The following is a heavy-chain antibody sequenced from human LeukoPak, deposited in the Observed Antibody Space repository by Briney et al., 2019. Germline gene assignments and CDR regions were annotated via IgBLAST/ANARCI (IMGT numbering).Heavy chain of an antibody. J-gene: IGHJ5*02. CDR1: GGSISSGDYY. V-gene: IGHV4-30-4*01. CDR2: IYYRGNT. CDR3: VRGPDLAA. Sequence: PSETLSLTCTVPGGSISSGDYYWSWIRQPPGKGLEWIGYIYYRGNTYYNPSLKSRLTISVDTSKNQFSLKLSSVTAADTAVYYCVRGPDLAAWGQGTLVTVSS.